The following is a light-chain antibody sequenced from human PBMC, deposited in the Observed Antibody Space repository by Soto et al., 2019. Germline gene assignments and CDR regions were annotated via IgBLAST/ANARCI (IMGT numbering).Light chain of an antibody. Sequence: EIVLTQSPATLSLSPGERATLSCRASQSVSNYLAWFQQKPGQAPRLLIYDASNRATGIPARFSGSGSGTDFTLTISSLEPEAFAVYYCQQRSSWPLLTFGGGTKVEI. J-gene: IGKJ4*01. V-gene: IGKV3-11*01. CDR1: QSVSNY. CDR3: QQRSSWPLLT. CDR2: DAS.